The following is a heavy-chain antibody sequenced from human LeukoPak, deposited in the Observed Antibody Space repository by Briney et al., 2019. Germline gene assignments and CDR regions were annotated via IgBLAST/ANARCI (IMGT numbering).Heavy chain of an antibody. CDR2: ISGSGGGT. CDR3: AKYCSGGTCYRGFDP. J-gene: IGHJ5*02. D-gene: IGHD2-15*01. Sequence: GGXXXLSXXASGFTFSSYAMTWVRQAPGKGLEWXXXISGSGGGTYYADSVKGRFTISRDNSKNTLYLQTNSLRAEDTAVYYCAKYCSGGTCYRGFDPWGQGTLVTVSS. CDR1: GFTFSSYA. V-gene: IGHV3-23*01.